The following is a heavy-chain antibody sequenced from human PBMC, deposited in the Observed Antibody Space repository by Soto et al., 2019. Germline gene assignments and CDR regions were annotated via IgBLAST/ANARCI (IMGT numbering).Heavy chain of an antibody. Sequence: PGGSLRLSCAASGFTFSNYWMTWVRQAPGKGLEWVANMKPDGSEKYYVDSVKGRFTISRDNAKNSVYLQMNSLRVEDTALYYCASLSYDSSGDYAFDIWGQGTMVTVSS. CDR2: MKPDGSEK. D-gene: IGHD3-22*01. J-gene: IGHJ3*02. CDR1: GFTFSNYW. CDR3: ASLSYDSSGDYAFDI. V-gene: IGHV3-7*01.